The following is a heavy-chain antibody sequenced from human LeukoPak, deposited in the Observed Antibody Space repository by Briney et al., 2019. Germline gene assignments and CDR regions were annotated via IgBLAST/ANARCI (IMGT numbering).Heavy chain of an antibody. J-gene: IGHJ4*02. V-gene: IGHV5-51*01. D-gene: IGHD5-18*01. CDR1: GYNFRTSW. CDR3: VRHLSGYGFDYRVLDS. CDR2: IYPGDSDT. Sequence: GESLKISCKGSGYNFRTSWIGWVRQMPGKGLEWMGIIYPGDSDTIYSPSFQGQVTISVDRSVNTAYLQWSSLQASDTAMYFCVRHLSGYGFDYRVLDSWGQGTLVTVSS.